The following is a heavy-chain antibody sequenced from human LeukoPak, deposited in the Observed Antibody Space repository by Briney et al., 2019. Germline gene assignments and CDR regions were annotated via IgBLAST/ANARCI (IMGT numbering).Heavy chain of an antibody. CDR3: ASHLNYYDSSGYLSEYFQH. CDR2: IWYDGSNK. V-gene: IGHV3-33*01. CDR1: GFTFSSYG. Sequence: GGSLRLSCAASGFTFSSYGMHWVRQAPGKGLEWVAVIWYDGSNKYYADSVKGRFTISRDNSKNTLYLQMHSLRAEDTAVYYCASHLNYYDSSGYLSEYFQHWGQGTLVTVSS. J-gene: IGHJ1*01. D-gene: IGHD3-22*01.